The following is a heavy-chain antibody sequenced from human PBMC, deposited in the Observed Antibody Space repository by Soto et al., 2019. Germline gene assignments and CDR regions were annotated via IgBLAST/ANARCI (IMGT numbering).Heavy chain of an antibody. V-gene: IGHV4-39*01. CDR2: IYYSGST. D-gene: IGHD3-22*01. J-gene: IGHJ4*02. CDR3: ARHEYDDSSGKNFDY. Sequence: PSETLSLTCTVSGGSISSSSYYWGWIRQPPGKGLEWIGSIYYSGSTYYNPSLKSRVTISVDTSKNQFSLKLSSVTAADTAVYYCARHEYDDSSGKNFDYWGQGTLVTVSS. CDR1: GGSISSSSYY.